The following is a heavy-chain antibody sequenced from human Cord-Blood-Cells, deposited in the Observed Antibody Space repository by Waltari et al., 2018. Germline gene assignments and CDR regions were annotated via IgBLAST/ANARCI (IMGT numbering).Heavy chain of an antibody. CDR1: GGTFSSYV. D-gene: IGHD2-2*01. V-gene: IGHV1-69*01. Sequence: VQLVQSGAGVKKPGSSVKVSCKASGGTFSSYVISWVRHATGQGLEWMGGIIPIFGTANYAQKFQGRGTITADESTSTAYMELSSLRSEDTAVYYCARIVVVPAAPPYYYYMDVWGKGTTVTVSS. J-gene: IGHJ6*03. CDR3: ARIVVVPAAPPYYYYMDV. CDR2: IIPIFGTA.